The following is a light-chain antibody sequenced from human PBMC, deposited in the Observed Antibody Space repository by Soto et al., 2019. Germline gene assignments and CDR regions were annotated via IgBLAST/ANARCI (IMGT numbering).Light chain of an antibody. CDR1: SSEVGGYNY. J-gene: IGLJ1*01. Sequence: SVLNHPASLSGSPGQSITISCTGNSSEVGGYNYDSWYQQHPGKAPKLMIYAVSNRPSGVSNRFSGSKSGNTASLTISGLQAEDEADYYCSSYTSSSTLDVFGTGTKVTVL. CDR2: AVS. CDR3: SSYTSSSTLDV. V-gene: IGLV2-14*01.